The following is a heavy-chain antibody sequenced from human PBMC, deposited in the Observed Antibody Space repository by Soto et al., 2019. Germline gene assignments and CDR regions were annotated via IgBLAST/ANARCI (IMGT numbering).Heavy chain of an antibody. CDR2: ISSSSSYI. CDR1: GFTFSSYS. Sequence: EVQLVESGGGLVKPGGSLRLSCAASGFTFSSYSMNWVRQAPGKGLEWVSSISSSSSYIYYADSVKGRFTISRDNAKNSLYMQMNSLRAEDTDVYYCARGRRNYDSSGYYWNFDYWGQGTLVTVSS. V-gene: IGHV3-21*01. D-gene: IGHD3-22*01. CDR3: ARGRRNYDSSGYYWNFDY. J-gene: IGHJ4*02.